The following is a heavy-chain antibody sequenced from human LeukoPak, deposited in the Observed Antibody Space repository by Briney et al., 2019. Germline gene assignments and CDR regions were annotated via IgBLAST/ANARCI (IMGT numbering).Heavy chain of an antibody. Sequence: GASVKVSCKASGYTFTSYYMHWVRQAPGQGLEWMGLINPTGGSTGYAQQFQGRVTMTRDLSTSAASMDLGSLRSEERAIFYFRRDNSVGDNAWWFDPWGQGTLVTVSS. CDR2: INPTGGST. CDR3: RRDNSVGDNAWWFDP. D-gene: IGHD1-26*01. J-gene: IGHJ5*02. CDR1: GYTFTSYY. V-gene: IGHV1-46*01.